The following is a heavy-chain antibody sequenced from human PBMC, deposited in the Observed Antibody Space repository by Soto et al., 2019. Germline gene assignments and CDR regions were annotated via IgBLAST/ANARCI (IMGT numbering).Heavy chain of an antibody. CDR3: ASNHIGNILGAFDI. CDR1: GGSISSGGYY. J-gene: IGHJ3*02. V-gene: IGHV4-31*03. D-gene: IGHD2-15*01. Sequence: QVQLQESGPGLVKPSQTLSLTCTVSGGSISSGGYYWSWIRQHPGKGLEWIGYIYYSGRTYYNPSLRSRVTRSVDTSKNQFSLKLSSVTAADTAVYYCASNHIGNILGAFDIWGQGTMVTVSS. CDR2: IYYSGRT.